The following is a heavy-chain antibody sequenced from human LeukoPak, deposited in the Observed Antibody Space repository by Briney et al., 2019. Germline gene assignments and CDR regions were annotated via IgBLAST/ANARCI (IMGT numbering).Heavy chain of an antibody. CDR3: ARDPVGAKSYYYYGMDV. CDR2: IYTSGST. CDR1: GGSISSGSYY. Sequence: SQTLSLTCTVSGGSISSGSYYWSWIRQPAGKGLEWIGRIYTSGSTNYNPSLKSRVTISVDTSKNQFSLKLSSVTAADTAVYYCARDPVGAKSYYYYGMDVWGQGTTVTVSS. D-gene: IGHD1-26*01. J-gene: IGHJ6*02. V-gene: IGHV4-61*02.